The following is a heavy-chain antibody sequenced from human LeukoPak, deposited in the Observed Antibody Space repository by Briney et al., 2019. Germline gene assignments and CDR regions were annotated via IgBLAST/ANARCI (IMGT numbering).Heavy chain of an antibody. CDR1: GFTFSSYA. J-gene: IGHJ4*02. V-gene: IGHV3-30-3*01. CDR3: ARGGYYYDSSGVDY. D-gene: IGHD3-22*01. Sequence: GGSLRPSCAASGFTFSSYAMHWVRQAPGKGLEWVAVISYDGSNKYYADSVKGRFTISRDNSKNTLYLQMNSLRAEDTAVYYCARGGYYYDSSGVDYWGQGTLVTVSS. CDR2: ISYDGSNK.